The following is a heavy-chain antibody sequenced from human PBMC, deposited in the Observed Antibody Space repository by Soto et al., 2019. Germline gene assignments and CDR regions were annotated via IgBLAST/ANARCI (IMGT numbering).Heavy chain of an antibody. Sequence: QVQLQESGPGLVKPSETLSLTCSVSGGSISSYYWSWLRQPPGKGLEWIGYIYYSGTTNYNPHPRSRVNISVDTSKNQFSRKPSTVTAGDTAVYYCARGSPYSSGWYAYWGQGTLVTVSS. CDR3: ARGSPYSSGWYAY. D-gene: IGHD6-19*01. V-gene: IGHV4-59*01. J-gene: IGHJ4*02. CDR2: IYYSGTT. CDR1: GGSISSYY.